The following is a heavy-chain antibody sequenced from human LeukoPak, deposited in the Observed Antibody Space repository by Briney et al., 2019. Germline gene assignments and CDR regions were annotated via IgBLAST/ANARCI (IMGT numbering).Heavy chain of an antibody. CDR1: GGSFSGYY. Sequence: PSETLSLTCAVYGGSFSGYYWSWIRQPPGKGLEWIGEINHSGSTNYNPSLKSRVTISVDTSKNQFSLKLSPVTAADTAVYYCARDSKASYYYYMDVWGKGTTVTVSS. J-gene: IGHJ6*03. CDR2: INHSGST. V-gene: IGHV4-34*01. CDR3: ARDSKASYYYYMDV.